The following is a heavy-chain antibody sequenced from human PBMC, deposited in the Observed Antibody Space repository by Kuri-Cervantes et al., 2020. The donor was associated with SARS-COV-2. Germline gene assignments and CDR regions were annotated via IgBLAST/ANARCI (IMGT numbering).Heavy chain of an antibody. CDR1: GYSFTSYW. J-gene: IGHJ3*02. Sequence: KVSCKGSGYSFTSYWIAWVRQMPGKGLEWMGIIYPGDSDTRYSPSFQGQVTISADRSISTAYLQWSSLKASDIAMYFCARSASRLADAFDIWGQGTMVTVSS. D-gene: IGHD2-21*01. CDR2: IYPGDSDT. V-gene: IGHV5-51*01. CDR3: ARSASRLADAFDI.